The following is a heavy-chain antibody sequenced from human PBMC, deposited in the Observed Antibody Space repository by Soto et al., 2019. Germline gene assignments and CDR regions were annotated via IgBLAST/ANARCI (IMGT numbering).Heavy chain of an antibody. CDR3: ARERSRYDRSGYYRPDY. D-gene: IGHD3-22*01. J-gene: IGHJ4*02. CDR2: IIPMLGTP. CDR1: GDTFSMYS. V-gene: IGHV1-69*06. Sequence: QVQLVQSGAEVKKPGSSVKVSCKVSGDTFSMYSISGLRRAPGQGLEWLGGIIPMLGTPSYAQRFQDRVTITADKDTTTAYMELSSLRSEDTAVYYCARERSRYDRSGYYRPDYWGQGTLVTVSS.